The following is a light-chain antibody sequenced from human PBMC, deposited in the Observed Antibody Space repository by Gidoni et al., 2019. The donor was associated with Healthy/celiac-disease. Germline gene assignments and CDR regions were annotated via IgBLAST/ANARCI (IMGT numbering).Light chain of an antibody. CDR3: QQRSNWPPD. J-gene: IGKJ4*01. CDR2: EAS. Sequence: EIVLTQSPATLSLSPGLSATLSCRASPSVSNSLSWYQQKPGQAPRLLIYEASNRATGIPARFSGSGSGTDFTLTISSLEPDDFAVYYWQQRSNWPPDFGEGTKVEIK. CDR1: PSVSNS. V-gene: IGKV3-11*01.